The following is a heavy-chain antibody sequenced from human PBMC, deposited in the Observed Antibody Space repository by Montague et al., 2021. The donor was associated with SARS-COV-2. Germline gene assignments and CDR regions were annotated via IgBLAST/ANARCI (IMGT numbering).Heavy chain of an antibody. V-gene: IGHV4-61*02. Sequence: TLSLTCTVSGGSIRFGSYCWTWIRQPAGKGLEWIGGVYPNGGSKYNPSLKSRVTISLDTSKNQFSLRLTSVTAADTAVYYCGRDQRGDFYPGALDIWGQGTTVTVSS. J-gene: IGHJ3*02. CDR3: GRDQRGDFYPGALDI. CDR2: VYPNGGS. D-gene: IGHD1-26*01. CDR1: GGSIRFGSYC.